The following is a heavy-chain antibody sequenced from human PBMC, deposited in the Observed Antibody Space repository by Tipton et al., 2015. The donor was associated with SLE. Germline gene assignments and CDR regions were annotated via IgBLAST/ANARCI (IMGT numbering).Heavy chain of an antibody. Sequence: TLSLTCTVSGGSISSSSYSWGWIRQPPGKGLEWIGSIYHSATTYYNPSLKSRVTISVDTSKNQFSLKLTSVTAADTAVYFCARHYAGTDNWFDPWGQGTLVTVSS. CDR1: GGSISSSSYS. J-gene: IGHJ5*02. CDR2: IYHSATT. D-gene: IGHD3-10*01. CDR3: ARHYAGTDNWFDP. V-gene: IGHV4-39*01.